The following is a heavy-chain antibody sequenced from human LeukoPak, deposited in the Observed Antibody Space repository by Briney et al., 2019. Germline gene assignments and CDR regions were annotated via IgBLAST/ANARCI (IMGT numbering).Heavy chain of an antibody. CDR1: GGTFSSYA. D-gene: IGHD2-2*01. CDR2: IIPIFGTA. J-gene: IGHJ4*02. CDR3: ARDDCSSTSCHLDY. V-gene: IGHV1-69*13. Sequence: ASVKVSCKASGGTFSSYAISWVRQAPGQGLEWMGGIIPIFGTANYAQKFQGRVTITADESTSTAYMELSSLRSEDTAVYYCARDDCSSTSCHLDYWGQGTLVTVSS.